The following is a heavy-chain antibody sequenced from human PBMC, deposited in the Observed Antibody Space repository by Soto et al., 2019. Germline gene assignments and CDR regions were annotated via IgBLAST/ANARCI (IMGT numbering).Heavy chain of an antibody. CDR3: ARDYYDFWSGIHYYYYGMDV. J-gene: IGHJ6*02. CDR2: ISSSSSYI. Sequence: GSLRLSCAASGFTFSSYSMNWVRQAPGKGLEWVSSISSSSSYIYYADSVKGRFTISRDNAKNSLYLQMNSLRAEDTAVYYCARDYYDFWSGIHYYYYGMDVWGQGTTVTVSS. D-gene: IGHD3-3*01. CDR1: GFTFSSYS. V-gene: IGHV3-21*01.